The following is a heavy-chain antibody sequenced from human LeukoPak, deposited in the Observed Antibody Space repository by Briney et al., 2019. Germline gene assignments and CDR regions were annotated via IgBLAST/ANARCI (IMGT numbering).Heavy chain of an antibody. V-gene: IGHV3-66*01. CDR3: ARGFRAFDF. Sequence: PGGSLRLSCVASGFNVSSTYMNWVRQAPGKGLEWVSLINSGGTTYYPDSVKGRFTIARDNSKNTLFLQMNSLRAEDSGVYYCARGFRAFDFWAQGTMVTVSS. J-gene: IGHJ3*01. CDR2: INSGGTT. CDR1: GFNVSSTY.